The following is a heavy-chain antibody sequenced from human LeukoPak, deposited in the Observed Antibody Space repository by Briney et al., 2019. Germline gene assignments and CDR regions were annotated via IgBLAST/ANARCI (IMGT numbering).Heavy chain of an antibody. CDR3: ARAPGGGNYWYFDL. J-gene: IGHJ2*01. V-gene: IGHV3-48*04. D-gene: IGHD3-16*01. CDR1: GFTFSSYS. Sequence: GGSLRLSCAASGFTFSSYSMNWVRQAPGKGLEWISYIGSSSTTIYYADSVKGRFTISRDNAKNSLYLQMNSLRAEDTAVYYCARAPGGGNYWYFDLWGRGTLVTVSS. CDR2: IGSSSTTI.